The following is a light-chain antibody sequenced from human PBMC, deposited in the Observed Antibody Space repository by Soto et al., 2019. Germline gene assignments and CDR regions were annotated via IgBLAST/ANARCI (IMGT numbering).Light chain of an antibody. CDR1: STDVGGYNY. Sequence: SVLTQPASVSGSPGQSITISCTGTSTDVGGYNYVSWYQQHPGKAPKLMIYDVTNRPSGVSWRFSGSKSGNTASLAISGLQAEDEADYYCCSYAGSATRLYVFGTGTKVTVL. CDR2: DVT. CDR3: CSYAGSATRLYV. J-gene: IGLJ1*01. V-gene: IGLV2-14*03.